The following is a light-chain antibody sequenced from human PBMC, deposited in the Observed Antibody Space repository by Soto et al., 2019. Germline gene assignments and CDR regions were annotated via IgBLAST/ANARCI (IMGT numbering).Light chain of an antibody. V-gene: IGKV3-20*01. J-gene: IGKJ1*01. Sequence: EIVLTQSPGTLSLSPWERATLSCRASQSVSSSYLAWYQQKPGQAPRLLIYGASSRATGIPDRFSGSGSGTDSTLTLSRLEPEDFPVYYCQQYGSSPKTFGQGTKVDIK. CDR1: QSVSSSY. CDR2: GAS. CDR3: QQYGSSPKT.